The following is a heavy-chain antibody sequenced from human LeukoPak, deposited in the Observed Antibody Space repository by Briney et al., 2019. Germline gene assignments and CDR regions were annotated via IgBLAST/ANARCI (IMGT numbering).Heavy chain of an antibody. CDR3: ARTKIDAFDI. CDR1: GFTFSSYA. CDR2: TSYDGSIK. J-gene: IGHJ3*02. Sequence: PGGSLRLSCAASGFTFSSYAMHWVRQAPGKGRERVAVTSYDGSIKKYLDSVKGRFTISRDNSKNTLYLEMNSLRAEDTAVYYCARTKIDAFDIWGQGTTVTVSS. V-gene: IGHV3-30*04.